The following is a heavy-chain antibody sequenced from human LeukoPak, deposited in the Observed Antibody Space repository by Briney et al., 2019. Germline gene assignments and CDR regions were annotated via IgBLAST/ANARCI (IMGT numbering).Heavy chain of an antibody. D-gene: IGHD6-19*01. CDR2: IYTSGST. CDR1: GGSISSYY. Sequence: SETLSLTCTVSGGSISSYYWSWIRQPAGKGLEWIGRIYTSGSTNYNPSLKSRVTISVDTSKNQFSLKLSSVTAADTAVYYCARGVIAVAGYNWFDPWGQGTLVTVSS. V-gene: IGHV4-4*07. CDR3: ARGVIAVAGYNWFDP. J-gene: IGHJ5*02.